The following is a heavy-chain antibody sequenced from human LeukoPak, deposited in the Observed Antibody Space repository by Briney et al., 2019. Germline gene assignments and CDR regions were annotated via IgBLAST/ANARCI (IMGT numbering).Heavy chain of an antibody. V-gene: IGHV2-70*11. D-gene: IGHD3-10*01. Sequence: SGPALVKPTQTLTLTCTFSGFSLPTSGMCVSWIRQPPGKTLEWLARIDWDDDKYYNTSLKTRLTISKDTSKNQVDLTMTNMDPADTATYYCARRTYGSGCYNYWGQGTLVTVSS. CDR2: IDWDDDK. CDR1: GFSLPTSGMC. CDR3: ARRTYGSGCYNY. J-gene: IGHJ4*02.